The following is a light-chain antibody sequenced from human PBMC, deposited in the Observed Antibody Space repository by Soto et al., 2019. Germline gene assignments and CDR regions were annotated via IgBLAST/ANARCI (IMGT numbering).Light chain of an antibody. V-gene: IGKV1-33*01. CDR1: QDITNC. J-gene: IGKJ5*01. CDR3: QQYDTLPLT. Sequence: DLQMTQSPSSLCASVGDRVTIICQASQDITNCLNWYQQKPGKAPKLLIHDSSNLETGVPSRFSGSGSGTYFSFTISSLQPDDIATYYCQQYDTLPLTFGQGTRLEIK. CDR2: DSS.